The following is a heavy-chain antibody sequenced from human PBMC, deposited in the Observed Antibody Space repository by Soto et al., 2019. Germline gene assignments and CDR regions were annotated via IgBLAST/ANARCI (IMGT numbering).Heavy chain of an antibody. CDR3: ARLRAAGLSQIIAAAGSRYYYYYCMDV. J-gene: IGHJ6*02. Sequence: QVQLQQWGAGLLKPSETLYLTCAVYGASFNDYYWSWIRQPPGKGLESIGEINHTGSTNYNPSLKSRVPISVGTSKNQFSLKLSSVTAADTAVYYCARLRAAGLSQIIAAAGSRYYYYYCMDVWGQGTTVTVSS. D-gene: IGHD6-13*01. V-gene: IGHV4-34*01. CDR2: INHTGST. CDR1: GASFNDYY.